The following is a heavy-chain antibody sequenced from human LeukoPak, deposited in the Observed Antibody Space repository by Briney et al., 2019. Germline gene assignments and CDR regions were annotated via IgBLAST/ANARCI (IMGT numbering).Heavy chain of an antibody. Sequence: GRSLRLSCAAYRLTFSSYEMNWVRQPSGKVLEWVSYIRSSGSNIYYADSVKGRFTISRDNPKNSLHLRMNSLRAEDTAVYYCARVKALWLGESGFDYWGQGTLVTVSS. CDR1: RLTFSSYE. D-gene: IGHD3-10*01. CDR3: ARVKALWLGESGFDY. V-gene: IGHV3-48*03. J-gene: IGHJ4*02. CDR2: IRSSGSNI.